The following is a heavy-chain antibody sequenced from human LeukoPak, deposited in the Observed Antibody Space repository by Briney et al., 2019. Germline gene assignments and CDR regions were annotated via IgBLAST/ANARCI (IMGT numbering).Heavy chain of an antibody. D-gene: IGHD2-2*01. J-gene: IGHJ3*02. V-gene: IGHV1-69*05. CDR2: IIPIFGTA. CDR1: GGTFSSYA. CDR3: ARDRSCSSTSCYYDAFDI. Sequence: SVKVSCKASGGTFSSYAISWVRQAPGRGLEWMGGIIPIFGTANYAQKFQGRVTITTDESTSTAYMELSSLRSEDTAVYYCARDRSCSSTSCYYDAFDIWGQGTMVTVSS.